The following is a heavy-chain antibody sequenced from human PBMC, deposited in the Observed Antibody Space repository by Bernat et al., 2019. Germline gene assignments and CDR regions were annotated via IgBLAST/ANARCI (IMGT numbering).Heavy chain of an antibody. CDR2: ISAYNGNT. D-gene: IGHD3-3*01. CDR1: GYTFTSYG. V-gene: IGHV1-18*01. J-gene: IGHJ4*02. Sequence: QVQLVQSGAEVKKPGASVKVSCKASGYTFTSYGISWVRQAPGQGLEWMGWISAYNGNTNYAQKLQGRVTMTTDTSTSTAYMELRSLRSDDTAVYYCARLADAYYDFWSGYYPYWGQGTLVTVSS. CDR3: ARLADAYYDFWSGYYPY.